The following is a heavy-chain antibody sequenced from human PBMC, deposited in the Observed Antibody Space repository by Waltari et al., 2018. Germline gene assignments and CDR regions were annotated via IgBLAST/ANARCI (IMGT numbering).Heavy chain of an antibody. D-gene: IGHD3-10*01. CDR3: ARDRYGSGSYYLDY. CDR1: GFPFSSYS. J-gene: IGHJ4*02. Sequence: EVQLVESGGGLVKPGGSLRLSCAASGFPFSSYSMNWVRQAPGKGLEWVSSISSSSSYIYYADSVKGRFTISRDNAKNSLYLQMNSLRAEDTAVYYCARDRYGSGSYYLDYWGQGTLVTVSS. V-gene: IGHV3-21*01. CDR2: ISSSSSYI.